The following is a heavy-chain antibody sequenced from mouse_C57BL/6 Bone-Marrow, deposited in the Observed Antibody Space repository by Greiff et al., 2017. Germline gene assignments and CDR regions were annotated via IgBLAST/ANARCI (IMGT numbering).Heavy chain of an antibody. CDR2: IRLKSDNYAT. Sequence: EVQGVESGGGLVQPGGSMKLSCVASGFTFSNYWMNWVRQSPEKGLEWVAQIRLKSDNYATHYAESVKGRFTISRDDSKSSVYLQMNNLRAEDTGIYYCTRGLRRVFDYWGQGTTLTVSS. J-gene: IGHJ2*01. CDR3: TRGLRRVFDY. CDR1: GFTFSNYW. D-gene: IGHD2-4*01. V-gene: IGHV6-3*01.